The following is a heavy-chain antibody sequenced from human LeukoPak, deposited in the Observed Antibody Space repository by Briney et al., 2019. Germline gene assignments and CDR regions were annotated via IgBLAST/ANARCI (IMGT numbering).Heavy chain of an antibody. Sequence: GGSLRLSCAASGFTYSSYAMSWVRQGPGKGLEWVSAISGSGASTYYADSVKGRFTISRDNAKNSLYLQMNSLRAEDTAVYYCARGPPFLYWGQGTLVTVSS. CDR2: ISGSGAST. V-gene: IGHV3-23*01. CDR3: ARGPPFLY. CDR1: GFTYSSYA. J-gene: IGHJ4*02.